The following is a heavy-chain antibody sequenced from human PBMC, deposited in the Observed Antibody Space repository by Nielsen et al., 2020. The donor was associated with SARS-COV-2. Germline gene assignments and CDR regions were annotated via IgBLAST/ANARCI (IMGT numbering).Heavy chain of an antibody. J-gene: IGHJ6*02. Sequence: WIRQPPGKGLEWIGYIYYSGSTYYNPSLKSRVTISVDTSKNQFSLKLSSVTAADTAVYFCATLEGCSSSSCWRGDYFGLDVWGHGTTVTVSS. D-gene: IGHD2-2*01. CDR2: IYYSGST. CDR3: ATLEGCSSSSCWRGDYFGLDV. V-gene: IGHV4-30-4*01.